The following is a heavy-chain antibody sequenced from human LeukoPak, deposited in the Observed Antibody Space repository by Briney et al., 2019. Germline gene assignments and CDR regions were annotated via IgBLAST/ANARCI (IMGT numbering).Heavy chain of an antibody. V-gene: IGHV3-66*02. CDR1: GFTVNNNY. J-gene: IGHJ4*02. Sequence: PGGSLRLSCAASGFTVNNNYMSWVRQAPGKGLEWVSVIYSGDNTYYVESVKGRLTISRDNSKNTLFLQMNRLRAEDTAVYYCAGRRVLDASFDYWGQGTLVTVSS. CDR3: AGRRVLDASFDY. CDR2: IYSGDNT. D-gene: IGHD3-16*01.